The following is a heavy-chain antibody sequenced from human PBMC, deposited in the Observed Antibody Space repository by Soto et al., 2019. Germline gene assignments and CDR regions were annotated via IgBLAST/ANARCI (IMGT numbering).Heavy chain of an antibody. CDR2: VSKDGSNT. CDR3: ARDIWWEPGVDAFHI. V-gene: IGHV3-30-3*01. J-gene: IGHJ3*02. Sequence: QVQLVESGGGVVQPGRSLRLSCAASGFTFNFFAMHWVRQAPGKGLEWVAAVSKDGSNTYYADSVKGRFTISRDNPQNTLYLQMNSLRVEDTAVYYCARDIWWEPGVDAFHIWGQGTMVTVSP. D-gene: IGHD1-26*01. CDR1: GFTFNFFA.